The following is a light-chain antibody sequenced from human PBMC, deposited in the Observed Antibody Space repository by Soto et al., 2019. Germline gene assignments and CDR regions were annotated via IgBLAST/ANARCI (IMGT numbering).Light chain of an antibody. J-gene: IGKJ1*01. V-gene: IGKV3-11*01. Sequence: EIVLTQSPATLSLSPGERATLSCRASQSIRSNLAWYQHKPGQAPRLLIYDASNRATGIPGRFRGSGSGTDFTLNISNLEPEDFAVYYCQQRDNWPWTFGQGAKVEIK. CDR3: QQRDNWPWT. CDR2: DAS. CDR1: QSIRSN.